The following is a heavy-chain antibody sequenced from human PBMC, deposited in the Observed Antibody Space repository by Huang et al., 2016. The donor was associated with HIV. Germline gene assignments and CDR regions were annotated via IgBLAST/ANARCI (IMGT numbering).Heavy chain of an antibody. V-gene: IGHV1-69*01. Sequence: QVQLVQSGAEVKKPGSSVKVSCKASGGTFSTYAISWVRQAPGQGLEWMGGILPSFGTANDAQKCQGTVTITADEFTSTAYMELSSLRSEDTALYYCARGRTRSSLYDSYYGLDVWGQGTTVTVSS. CDR1: GGTFSTYA. D-gene: IGHD6-6*01. CDR2: ILPSFGTA. J-gene: IGHJ6*02. CDR3: ARGRTRSSLYDSYYGLDV.